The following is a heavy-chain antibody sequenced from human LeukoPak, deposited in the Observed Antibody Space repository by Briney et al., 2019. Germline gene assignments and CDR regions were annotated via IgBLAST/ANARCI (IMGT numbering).Heavy chain of an antibody. D-gene: IGHD5-18*01. J-gene: IGHJ5*02. CDR2: IYYSGTT. CDR3: AKGAGGFSYYNWFDP. V-gene: IGHV4-39*07. Sequence: SETLSLTCSVSGDSITGYYWGWIRQPPGKGLEWIGSIYYSGTTHYSPSLESRVTISVDTSKNQFSLKLASVTAADTAIYYCAKGAGGFSYYNWFDPWGQGTLVTVSS. CDR1: GDSITGYY.